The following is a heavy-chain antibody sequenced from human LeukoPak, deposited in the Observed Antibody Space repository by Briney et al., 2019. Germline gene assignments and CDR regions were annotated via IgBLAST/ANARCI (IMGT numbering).Heavy chain of an antibody. V-gene: IGHV4-61*01. CDR1: GGSVSSGSYY. D-gene: IGHD3-16*01. CDR3: ARVTGVGGIDY. CDR2: IYYSGST. Sequence: PSETLSLTCTVSGGSVSSGSYYWSWLRQPPGTGLEWIGYIYYSGSTNYNPSLKSRVTISVDTSKNQFSLKLSSVTAADTAGYYWARVTGVGGIDYWGQGTLVPASS. J-gene: IGHJ4*02.